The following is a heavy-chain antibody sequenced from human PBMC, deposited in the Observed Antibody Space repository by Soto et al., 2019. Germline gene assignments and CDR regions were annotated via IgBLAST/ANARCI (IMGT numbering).Heavy chain of an antibody. V-gene: IGHV1-46*01. Sequence: QVQLVQSGAEVKKPGASVKVSCKASGYTFTSYYMHWVRQAPGQGLEWMGIINPSGGSTSYAQKFQGRVTMTRDTSTSTVYMELSSLRSEDTDVYYCARGDHEGYYDSSGYYNYWGQGTLVTVSS. J-gene: IGHJ4*02. CDR2: INPSGGST. CDR1: GYTFTSYY. CDR3: ARGDHEGYYDSSGYYNY. D-gene: IGHD3-22*01.